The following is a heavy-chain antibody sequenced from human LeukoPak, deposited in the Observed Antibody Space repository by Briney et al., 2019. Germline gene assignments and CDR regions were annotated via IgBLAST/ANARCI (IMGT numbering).Heavy chain of an antibody. J-gene: IGHJ2*01. CDR2: IYTSGST. V-gene: IGHV4-4*07. Sequence: SETLSLTCTVSGGSISSYYWSWIRQPAGKGLEWIGRIYTSGSTNYNPSLKSRVTMSVDTSKNQFSLKLSSVTAADTAVYYCARARYFDWSPGDWYFDLWGRGTLVTVSS. D-gene: IGHD3-9*01. CDR1: GGSISSYY. CDR3: ARARYFDWSPGDWYFDL.